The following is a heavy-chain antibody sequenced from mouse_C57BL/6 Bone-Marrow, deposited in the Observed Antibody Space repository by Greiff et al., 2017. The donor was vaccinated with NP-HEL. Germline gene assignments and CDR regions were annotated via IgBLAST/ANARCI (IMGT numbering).Heavy chain of an antibody. Sequence: QVQLKQPGAELVKPGASVKLSCKASGYTFTSYWMHWVKQRPGQGLEWIGMIHPNSGSTNYNEKFTSKATLTVDKSSSTACMQLSSLTSEDSAVYYCARRTPYWDVDVWGTGTTVTDAS. J-gene: IGHJ1*03. CDR1: GYTFTSYW. CDR3: ARRTPYWDVDV. CDR2: IHPNSGST. V-gene: IGHV1-64*01.